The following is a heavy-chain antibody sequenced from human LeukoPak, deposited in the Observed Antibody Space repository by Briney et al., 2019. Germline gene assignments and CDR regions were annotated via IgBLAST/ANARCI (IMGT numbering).Heavy chain of an antibody. Sequence: PSETLSLTCTVSGGSISTSSYYWGWVRQPPGKGPEWIGYSYYGGSTYYNPSLRSRLTISVATSKNQISLRLSSVTAADTAVYYCARTTKSYYDSSGSYVQWFDLWGQGTLVSVSS. CDR2: SYYGGST. V-gene: IGHV4-39*01. D-gene: IGHD3-22*01. J-gene: IGHJ5*02. CDR1: GGSISTSSYY. CDR3: ARTTKSYYDSSGSYVQWFDL.